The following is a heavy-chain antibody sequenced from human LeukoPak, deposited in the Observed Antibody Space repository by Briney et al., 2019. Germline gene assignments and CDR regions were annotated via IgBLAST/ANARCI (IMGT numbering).Heavy chain of an antibody. CDR3: ATYCASGKCADH. V-gene: IGHV3-23*01. J-gene: IGHJ4*02. Sequence: PGGSLRLSRATSGFTFSSHAMNWVRQAPGKGLEWVSGIIDSVDNTHYADSVKGRFTISRDSPKSTLYLQMNSLRADDTAVYYCATYCASGKCADHWGQGTLVTVSS. CDR1: GFTFSSHA. CDR2: IIDSVDNT. D-gene: IGHD2-8*01.